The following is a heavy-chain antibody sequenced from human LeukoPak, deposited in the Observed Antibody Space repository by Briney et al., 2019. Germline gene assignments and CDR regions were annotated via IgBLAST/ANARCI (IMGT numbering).Heavy chain of an antibody. V-gene: IGHV1-69*02. CDR1: GYTFTAYY. CDR3: ASNPRGGNSLRAAFDI. CDR2: IIPILGIA. D-gene: IGHD4-23*01. Sequence: SVKVSCKASGYTFTAYYIHWVRQAPGQGLEWMGRIIPILGIANYAQKFQGRVTITADKSTSTAYMELSSLRSEDTAVYYCASNPRGGNSLRAAFDIWGQGTMVTVSS. J-gene: IGHJ3*02.